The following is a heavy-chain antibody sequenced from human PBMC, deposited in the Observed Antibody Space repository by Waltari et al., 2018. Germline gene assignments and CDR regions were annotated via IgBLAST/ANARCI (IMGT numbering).Heavy chain of an antibody. J-gene: IGHJ4*02. V-gene: IGHV3-23*01. CDR1: GFTFSSYA. CDR2: IPASGGST. Sequence: EVQLLESGGGLVQPGGSLRLSCAASGFTFSSYAMSWVRQAPGKGLEWVSTIPASGGSTYYADSVKCRFTISRDKSKSTLYLQMDSLRAEDTAVYFCAKDPGPWFLGPTDYWGQGTLVTVSS. D-gene: IGHD3-3*01. CDR3: AKDPGPWFLGPTDY.